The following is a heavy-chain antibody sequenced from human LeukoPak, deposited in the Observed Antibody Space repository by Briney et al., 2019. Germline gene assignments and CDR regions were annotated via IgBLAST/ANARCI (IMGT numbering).Heavy chain of an antibody. CDR2: FDPEDGET. CDR1: GYTLTELS. V-gene: IGHV1-24*01. J-gene: IGHJ6*02. CDR3: ATAVYGSGSYRLKPGYYYYGMDV. D-gene: IGHD3-10*01. Sequence: GSSVKVSCKVSGYTLTELSMHWVRQAPGKGLEWVGGFDPEDGETIYAQNFQGRVTMTEDTSTDTADTELSRLRSEDTAVYYCATAVYGSGSYRLKPGYYYYGMDVWGQGTTVTVSS.